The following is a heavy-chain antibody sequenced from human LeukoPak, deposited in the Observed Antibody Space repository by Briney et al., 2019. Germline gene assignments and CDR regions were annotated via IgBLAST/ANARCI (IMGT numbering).Heavy chain of an antibody. CDR2: IRGGGAVT. CDR3: AKCGQCYGNDAFDI. Sequence: GGSLRLSCAASGFTFGNFAMSWVRQAPGKGLEWVSYIRGGGAVTHYADSVEGRFTVSRDNSKSALYLQMNSLRAEDTAVYYCAKCGQCYGNDAFDIWGQGTMVTVSS. V-gene: IGHV3-23*01. D-gene: IGHD2-2*01. CDR1: GFTFGNFA. J-gene: IGHJ3*02.